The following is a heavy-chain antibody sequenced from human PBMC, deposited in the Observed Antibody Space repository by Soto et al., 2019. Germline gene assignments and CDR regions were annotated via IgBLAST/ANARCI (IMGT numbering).Heavy chain of an antibody. J-gene: IGHJ4*02. D-gene: IGHD3-9*01. V-gene: IGHV3-30*18. CDR2: ISYDGSNK. CDR3: AKDQVAIFWALPAY. Sequence: QVQLVESGGGVVQPGRSLRLSCAASGFTFSSYGMHWVRQAPGKGLEWVAVISYDGSNKYYADSVKGRFTISRDNSKNTLYLQMNSLRAEDTAVYYCAKDQVAIFWALPAYWGQGTLVTVSS. CDR1: GFTFSSYG.